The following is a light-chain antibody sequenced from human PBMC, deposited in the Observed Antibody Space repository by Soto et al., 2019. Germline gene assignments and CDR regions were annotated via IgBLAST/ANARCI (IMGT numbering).Light chain of an antibody. CDR1: QSVSSN. CDR2: GAS. CDR3: QQYNNWPPWT. Sequence: EIVMTQSPATLSVSPGERATLSCRASQSVSSNLAWYQQKPGQAPMLLIYGASTRATGIPARFSGSGSGTEFTLTISSLQSEDVAVYYCQQYNNWPPWTFGQGTNVEIK. J-gene: IGKJ1*01. V-gene: IGKV3-15*01.